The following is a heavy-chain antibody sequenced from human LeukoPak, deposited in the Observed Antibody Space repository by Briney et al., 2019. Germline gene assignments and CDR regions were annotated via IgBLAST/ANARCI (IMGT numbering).Heavy chain of an antibody. CDR3: ARGFRALDY. J-gene: IGHJ4*02. D-gene: IGHD3-10*01. Sequence: GGSLRLSCAAPGFTFSSYWMTWVRQAPGKGLEWVANIKQDGSEKYYVDSVKGRFTISRDNAKNSLYLQMNSLSAEDTAVYYCARGFRALDYWGQGTLVTVSS. CDR1: GFTFSSYW. CDR2: IKQDGSEK. V-gene: IGHV3-7*01.